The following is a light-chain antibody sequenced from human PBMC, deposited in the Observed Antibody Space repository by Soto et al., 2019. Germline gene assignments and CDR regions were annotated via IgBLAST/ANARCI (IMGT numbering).Light chain of an antibody. CDR2: DTS. Sequence: VVSQSRATLSVSPGERVTLSCRASQSVSSSLAWYQQRPGQAPRLLIYDTSTRAPGIAARFSGSGSGTEFTLTISSLQSEDVAVYYCQQYVHWPPGTFGQGTKVDI. CDR1: QSVSSS. J-gene: IGKJ1*01. V-gene: IGKV3-15*01. CDR3: QQYVHWPPGT.